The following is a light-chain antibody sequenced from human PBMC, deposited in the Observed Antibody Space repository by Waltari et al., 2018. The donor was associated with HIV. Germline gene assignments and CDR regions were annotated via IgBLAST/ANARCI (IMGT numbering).Light chain of an antibody. CDR1: QSISSN. V-gene: IGKV3-15*01. Sequence: EIVMTKSPATLSVSPGERATLSCRASQSISSNLAWYQQKPGQAPRLLIYGVSTRTTGTPARFSGSGSGTDFTLTISSLQSEDFAVYYCQQFNSWPRTFGPGTKVET. CDR2: GVS. J-gene: IGKJ1*01. CDR3: QQFNSWPRT.